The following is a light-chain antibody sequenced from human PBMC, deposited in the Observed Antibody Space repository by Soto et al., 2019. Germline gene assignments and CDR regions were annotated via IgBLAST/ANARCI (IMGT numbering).Light chain of an antibody. J-gene: IGKJ4*01. CDR3: QQFSSYPLT. Sequence: EVVLKQSLGTLSLYPGERATLSCRASQTVRNNYLAWYQQKPGQAPRLLIYDASSRATGIPDRFSGGGSGTDFTLTISRLEPEDFAVYYCQQFSSYPLTFGGGTKV. CDR2: DAS. V-gene: IGKV3-20*01. CDR1: QTVRNNY.